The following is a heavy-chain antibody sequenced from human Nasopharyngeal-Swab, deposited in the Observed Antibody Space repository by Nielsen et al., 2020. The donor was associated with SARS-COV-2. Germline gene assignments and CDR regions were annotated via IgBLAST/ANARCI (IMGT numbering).Heavy chain of an antibody. D-gene: IGHD1-26*01. CDR3: ARHKGAGARSSGPYYYYGMDV. Sequence: SETLSLTCTVSGGSISSYYWSWIRQPPGKGLEWIGYIYYSGSTNYNPSLKSRVTISVDTSKNQFSLKLSSVTAADTAVYYCARHKGAGARSSGPYYYYGMDVWGKGKRVTVSS. CDR2: IYYSGST. J-gene: IGHJ6*04. CDR1: GGSISSYY. V-gene: IGHV4-59*08.